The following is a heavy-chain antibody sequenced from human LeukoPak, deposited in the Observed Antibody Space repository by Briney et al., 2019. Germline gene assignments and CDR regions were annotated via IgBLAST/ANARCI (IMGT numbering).Heavy chain of an antibody. D-gene: IGHD3-10*01. CDR2: INSDGGST. V-gene: IGHV3-74*01. CDR3: ARAWLPDVADY. Sequence: GGSLRLSCAASGLTVTNNYWHWVRQPPGKGLVWVSRINSDGGSTSYADSVKGRFTISRDNAKNTLYLQMNSLRAEDTAVYYCARAWLPDVADYWGQGTLVTVSS. CDR1: GLTVTNNY. J-gene: IGHJ4*02.